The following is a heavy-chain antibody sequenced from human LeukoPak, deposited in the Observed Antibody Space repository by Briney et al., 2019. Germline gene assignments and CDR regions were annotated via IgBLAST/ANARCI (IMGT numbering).Heavy chain of an antibody. J-gene: IGHJ4*02. CDR1: GFTFSSYP. D-gene: IGHD5-18*01. CDR3: ARPLTDTTMAFDY. CDR2: VSFDGTIK. Sequence: PGRSLRLSCAASGFTFSSYPMDWVRQAPGKGLEGVAAVSFDGTIKYYADSVRGRLTISRDNSKNTLYLQMNSLRAEDTAVYYCARPLTDTTMAFDYWGQGTLVAVSS. V-gene: IGHV3-30*01.